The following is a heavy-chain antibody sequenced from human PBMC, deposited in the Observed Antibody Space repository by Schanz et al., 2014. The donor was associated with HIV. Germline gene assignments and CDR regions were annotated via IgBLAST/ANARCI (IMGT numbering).Heavy chain of an antibody. J-gene: IGHJ6*02. CDR2: IWYDGSNK. CDR3: ARVANWDYYGMDV. Sequence: QVQLVESGGGVVQPGRSLRLSCAASGFTFRHYAIHWVRQAPGKGLEWVAVIWYDGSNKYYADSVKGRFTISRDNAKNFLYLQMNSLTPEDTALYYCARVANWDYYGMDVWGRGTTVTVSS. D-gene: IGHD3-16*01. V-gene: IGHV3-30*04. CDR1: GFTFRHYA.